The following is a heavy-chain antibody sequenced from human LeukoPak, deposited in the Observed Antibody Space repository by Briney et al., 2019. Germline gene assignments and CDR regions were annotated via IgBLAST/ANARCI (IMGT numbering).Heavy chain of an antibody. J-gene: IGHJ4*02. Sequence: GGSLRLSCAASGFTFSTYLMSWVRQAPGKGLEWVANIKQDGSEKYYVDSVKGRFTISRDNAKNSLYLQMNSLRAEDTAVYYCASDYYDSSGPFYFDYWGQGTLVTVSS. CDR3: ASDYYDSSGPFYFDY. CDR1: GFTFSTYL. CDR2: IKQDGSEK. V-gene: IGHV3-7*01. D-gene: IGHD3-22*01.